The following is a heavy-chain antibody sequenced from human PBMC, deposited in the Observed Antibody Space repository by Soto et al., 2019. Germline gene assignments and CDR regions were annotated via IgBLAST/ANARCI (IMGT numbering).Heavy chain of an antibody. Sequence: SETLSLTCTVSGGSIRNGDYYWGWIRQPPGKGLEWIGYVYYSGTTYSHPSLNSRVSIPVDTSENQFSLRLTSVTAADTAVYYCVTVNLVGAAYYFDYWGPGTLVTVYS. D-gene: IGHD1-26*01. V-gene: IGHV4-30-4*01. CDR1: GGSIRNGDYY. CDR3: VTVNLVGAAYYFDY. CDR2: VYYSGTT. J-gene: IGHJ4*02.